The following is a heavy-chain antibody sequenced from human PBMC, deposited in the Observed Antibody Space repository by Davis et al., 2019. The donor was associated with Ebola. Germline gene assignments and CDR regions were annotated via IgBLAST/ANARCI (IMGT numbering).Heavy chain of an antibody. Sequence: GESLKISCQGVGFTFTNYWIGWVRQMSGKGLEWMGIIFPGDSDTKYSPSFQGQVTMSADKSTNTAFLPWSNLRASDTAMYYCATTRISVLGGVIVPSSFDFWGQGTLVTVSS. J-gene: IGHJ4*02. V-gene: IGHV5-51*01. CDR3: ATTRISVLGGVIVPSSFDF. CDR1: GFTFTNYW. D-gene: IGHD3-16*01. CDR2: IFPGDSDT.